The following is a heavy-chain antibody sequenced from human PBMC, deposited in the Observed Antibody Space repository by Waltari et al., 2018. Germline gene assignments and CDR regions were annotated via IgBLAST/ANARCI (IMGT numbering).Heavy chain of an antibody. CDR3: AMFFWSGSIPYYYYYGMDV. D-gene: IGHD3-3*01. Sequence: QVQLVQSGAEVKKPGASVKVSCKASGYTLTSYAMQWVRQAPGQRVEWMGWINAGNGNTKSSQKFQGRVTITRDTSASTAYMELSSLRSEDTAVYYCAMFFWSGSIPYYYYYGMDVWGQGTTVTVSS. CDR1: GYTLTSYA. J-gene: IGHJ6*02. CDR2: INAGNGNT. V-gene: IGHV1-3*01.